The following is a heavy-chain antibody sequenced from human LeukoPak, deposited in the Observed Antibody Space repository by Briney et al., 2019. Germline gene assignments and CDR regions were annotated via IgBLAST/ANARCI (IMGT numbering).Heavy chain of an antibody. CDR3: ARVGSSSWKGFDP. J-gene: IGHJ5*02. D-gene: IGHD6-13*01. CDR2: INHSGST. V-gene: IGHV4-34*01. Sequence: PSETLSLTCAVYGGSFSGYYWSWIRQPPGKGLEWIGEINHSGSTNYNPSLKSRVTISVDTSKNQFSLKLSSVTAADTAVYYCARVGSSSWKGFDPRGQGTLVTVSS. CDR1: GGSFSGYY.